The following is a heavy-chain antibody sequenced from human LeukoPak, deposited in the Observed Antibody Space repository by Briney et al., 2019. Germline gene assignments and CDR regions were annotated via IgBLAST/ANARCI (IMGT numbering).Heavy chain of an antibody. Sequence: SETLSLTCSVSGGSISSGSYYWSWIRQPAGKGLEWIGRIYTSGSTNYNPSLKSRVTISVDTSKNQFSLKLSSVTAADTAVYYCARSASLPRGYSYDTASFDYWGQGTLVTVSS. CDR2: IYTSGST. CDR1: GGSISSGSYY. J-gene: IGHJ4*02. D-gene: IGHD5-18*01. V-gene: IGHV4-61*02. CDR3: ARSASLPRGYSYDTASFDY.